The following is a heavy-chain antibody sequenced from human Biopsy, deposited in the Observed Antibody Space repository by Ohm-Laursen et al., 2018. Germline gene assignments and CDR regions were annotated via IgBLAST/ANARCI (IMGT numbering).Heavy chain of an antibody. V-gene: IGHV1-24*01. D-gene: IGHD1-1*01. Sequence: SVKVSCNASGYTFAGQYLHWVRQVPGQGLEWMGGFAPENGKTVYAQNFQARVSMTEDTSTDTAYMELRSLRSEDTAVYYCAADINVWNVNYWGQGTQVTVSS. CDR2: FAPENGKT. J-gene: IGHJ4*02. CDR3: AADINVWNVNY. CDR1: GYTFAGQY.